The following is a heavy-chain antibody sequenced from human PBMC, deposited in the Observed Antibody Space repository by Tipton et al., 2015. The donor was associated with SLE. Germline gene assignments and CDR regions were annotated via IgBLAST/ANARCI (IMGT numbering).Heavy chain of an antibody. D-gene: IGHD3-22*01. Sequence: SLRLSCAASGFTFSSYAMSWVRQAPGKGLEWVSAISGSGGSTYYADSVKGRFTISRDNAKNSLYLQMNSLRAEDTAVYYCAVVLTSIGWGQGTLVTVSS. CDR1: GFTFSSYA. CDR3: AVVLTSIG. V-gene: IGHV3-23*01. CDR2: ISGSGGST. J-gene: IGHJ4*02.